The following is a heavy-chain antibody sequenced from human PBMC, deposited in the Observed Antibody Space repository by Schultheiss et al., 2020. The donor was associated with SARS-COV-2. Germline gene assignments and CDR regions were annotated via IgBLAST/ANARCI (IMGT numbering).Heavy chain of an antibody. CDR1: GGTFSSNA. J-gene: IGHJ4*02. CDR3: ARVCSSTSCHDY. D-gene: IGHD2-2*01. V-gene: IGHV1-69*05. CDR2: IIPIFGTV. Sequence: SVKVSCKASGGTFSSNAISWVRQAPGQGLEWMGGIIPIFGTVNHAQKFQGRITITRDTSASTLYMELSSLRSDDTAVYYCARVCSSTSCHDYWGQGTLVTVSS.